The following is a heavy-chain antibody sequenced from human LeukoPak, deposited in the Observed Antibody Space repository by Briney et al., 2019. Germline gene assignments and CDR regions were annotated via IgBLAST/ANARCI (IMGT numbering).Heavy chain of an antibody. J-gene: IGHJ4*02. D-gene: IGHD2-21*01. CDR1: GVSVTGYY. Sequence: PSETLSLIRGVRGVSVTGYYWSWIRQSSREALEWIGEIDPSGYTIYNPSLKSRVTMSVDTAKSQLSLSLTSLTAADTAIYYCARIRCGQTEHRCYNYWGRGALVTVSS. V-gene: IGHV4-34*10. CDR2: IDPSGYT. CDR3: ARIRCGQTEHRCYNY.